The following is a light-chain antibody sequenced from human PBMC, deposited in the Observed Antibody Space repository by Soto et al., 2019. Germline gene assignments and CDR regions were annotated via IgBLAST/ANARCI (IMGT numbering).Light chain of an antibody. CDR1: QGISNY. CDR3: PQRHRYPIT. Sequence: QLTQPHSFLSAPVGDRVTITCRASQGISNYLAWYQQKPGKAPNLLIHTASSLQTGVPSRFSGSGSVIQIPLSISSLQPEDFATYYSPQRHRYPITYGHGTRLAI. J-gene: IGKJ5*01. V-gene: IGKV1-9*01. CDR2: TAS.